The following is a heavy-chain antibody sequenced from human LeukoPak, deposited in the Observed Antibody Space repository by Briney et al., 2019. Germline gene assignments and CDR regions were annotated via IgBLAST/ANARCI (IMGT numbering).Heavy chain of an antibody. D-gene: IGHD1-26*01. CDR1: GGSISVYY. V-gene: IGHV4-59*08. J-gene: IGHJ4*02. Sequence: SETLSLTCTVSGGSISVYYWSWIRQPPGKGLEWIGYIYYSGSTNYNPSLKSRVTISVDTSKNQFSLKLSSVTAADTAVYYCARHPSIGSRIFDYWGQGTLVTVSS. CDR2: IYYSGST. CDR3: ARHPSIGSRIFDY.